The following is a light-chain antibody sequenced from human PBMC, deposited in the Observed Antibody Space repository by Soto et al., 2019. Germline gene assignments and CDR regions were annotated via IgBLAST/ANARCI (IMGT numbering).Light chain of an antibody. CDR2: GAS. CDR3: QQYNNWWT. V-gene: IGKV3-15*01. J-gene: IGKJ1*01. Sequence: IVMTQSPATLSVSPGQRDTLSCRASQSVSSNSAWYQQKPGQAPRLLIYGASTRATGIPARFSGSGSGTEFTLTISSLQYEDFAVYYCQQYNNWWTFGQGTKVDIK. CDR1: QSVSSN.